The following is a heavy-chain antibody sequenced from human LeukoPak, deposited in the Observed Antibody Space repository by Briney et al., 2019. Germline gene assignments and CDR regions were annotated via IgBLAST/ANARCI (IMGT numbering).Heavy chain of an antibody. Sequence: GGSLRLSCAASGFAFRTYAMHWVRQAPGKGLEWVAVISYDGSNKYYADSVKGRFTISRDNSKNTLYLQMNSLRAEDTAVYYCARDRDPIIAVAGTLDYWGQGTLVTVSS. V-gene: IGHV3-30-3*01. J-gene: IGHJ4*02. D-gene: IGHD6-19*01. CDR1: GFAFRTYA. CDR2: ISYDGSNK. CDR3: ARDRDPIIAVAGTLDY.